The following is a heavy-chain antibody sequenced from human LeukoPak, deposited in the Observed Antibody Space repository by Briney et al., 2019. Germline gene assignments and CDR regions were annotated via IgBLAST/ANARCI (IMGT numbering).Heavy chain of an antibody. CDR1: GFTFSGFW. Sequence: GGSLRLSCAASGFTFSGFWMHWVRQAPGKGLMWVPHINVGGSTTSYADSVKGRFTISRDNAKNTLYLQMNSLRANDTAVYYCARGSGRNGWFDPWGQGTLVTVSS. CDR2: INVGGSTT. CDR3: ARGSGRNGWFDP. V-gene: IGHV3-74*01. D-gene: IGHD2-8*01. J-gene: IGHJ5*02.